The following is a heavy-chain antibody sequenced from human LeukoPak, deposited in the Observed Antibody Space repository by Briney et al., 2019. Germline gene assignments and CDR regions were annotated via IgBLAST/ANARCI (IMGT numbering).Heavy chain of an antibody. CDR3: ASQPAAIGVDY. CDR1: GFTFSSYW. CDR2: IKQDGSEK. J-gene: IGHJ4*02. Sequence: GGSLRLSCVASGFTFSSYWMTWVRQAPGKGLEWVANIKQDGSEKYYVDSVKGRFTISRDNAWNSLYLQMNSLRAEDTAVYYCASQPAAIGVDYWGQGTLVTVSS. D-gene: IGHD2-2*02. V-gene: IGHV3-7*01.